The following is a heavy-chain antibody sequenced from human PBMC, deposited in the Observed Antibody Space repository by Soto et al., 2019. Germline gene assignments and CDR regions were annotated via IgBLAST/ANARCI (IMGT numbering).Heavy chain of an antibody. CDR1: GFTFSNAW. CDR3: TTDRLVVPAAIAYYDYGMDV. J-gene: IGHJ6*04. Sequence: GVSLRLSCAASGFTFSNAWMSWVRQAPGKGLEWVGRIKSKTDGGTTDYAAPVKGRFTIARDDSKNTLYLQMKSLKTEDTAVYYWTTDRLVVPAAIAYYDYGMDVRGKGTTVTVSS. D-gene: IGHD2-2*01. V-gene: IGHV3-15*01. CDR2: IKSKTDGGTT.